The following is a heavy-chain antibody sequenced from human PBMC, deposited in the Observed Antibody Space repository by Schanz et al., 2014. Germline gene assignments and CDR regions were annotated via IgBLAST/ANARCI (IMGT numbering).Heavy chain of an antibody. CDR2: ISAYNGNT. V-gene: IGHV1-18*04. CDR1: GGTFSTYP. CDR3: ARGRTFDY. Sequence: QVQLVQSGAEVKKPGSSMKVSCKASGGTFSTYPINWLRQAPGQGLEWMGWISAYNGNTNYAQKLQGRVTMTTDTSTSTAYMELRSLRSDDTAVYYCARGRTFDYWGQGTLVTVSS. J-gene: IGHJ4*02.